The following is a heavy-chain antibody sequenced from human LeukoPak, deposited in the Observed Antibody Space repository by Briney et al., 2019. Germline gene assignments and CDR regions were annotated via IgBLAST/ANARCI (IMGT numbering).Heavy chain of an antibody. D-gene: IGHD1/OR15-1a*01. CDR1: GFTFSDYG. CDR2: IRFDGSSK. J-gene: IGHJ4*02. V-gene: IGHV3-30*02. Sequence: GGSLRLSCAASGFTFSDYGIHWVRQAPGKGLEWVAFIRFDGSSKYYTDSVKGRFTISRDNSKNTLYLQMSSLRAEDTAVYHCAKEGTASKPSDLDYWGQGTLVTVSS. CDR3: AKEGTASKPSDLDY.